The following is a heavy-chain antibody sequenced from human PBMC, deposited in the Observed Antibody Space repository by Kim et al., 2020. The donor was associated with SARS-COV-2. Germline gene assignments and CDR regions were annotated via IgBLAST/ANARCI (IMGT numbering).Heavy chain of an antibody. D-gene: IGHD3-22*01. J-gene: IGHJ4*02. V-gene: IGHV3-7*01. CDR2: DGSEE. Sequence: DGSEEDYVDSVKGRFTITRDNAKNSLYLQMNSLRVEDTAIDFCGRDDSDWGQGTLVTVSS. CDR3: GRDDSD.